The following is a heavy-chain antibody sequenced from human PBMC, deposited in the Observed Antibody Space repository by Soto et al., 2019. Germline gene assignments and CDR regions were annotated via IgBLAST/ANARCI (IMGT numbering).Heavy chain of an antibody. J-gene: IGHJ4*02. CDR3: ARDLPFFDFQRICSSTSCYPDY. CDR2: INAGNGNT. D-gene: IGHD2-2*01. V-gene: IGHV1-3*01. Sequence: ASVKVSCKASGYTFTSYAMHWVRQAPGQRLEWMGWINAGNGNTKYSQKFQGRVTITRDTSASTAYMELSSLRSEDTAVYYCARDLPFFDFQRICSSTSCYPDYWGQGTLVTVSS. CDR1: GYTFTSYA.